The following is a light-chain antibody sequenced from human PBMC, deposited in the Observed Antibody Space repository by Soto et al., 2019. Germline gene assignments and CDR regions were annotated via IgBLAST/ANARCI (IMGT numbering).Light chain of an antibody. CDR3: CSYADGSIYF. V-gene: IGLV2-14*01. Sequence: QSVLTQPASVSGSPGQSITISCTGTSSDVGAYYSVSWYQHHPGKAPKLIIYGVTNRPSGVSHRFSGSKSGNTASLTISGVQADDEADYYCCSYADGSIYFFGTGTKATVL. CDR2: GVT. J-gene: IGLJ1*01. CDR1: SSDVGAYYS.